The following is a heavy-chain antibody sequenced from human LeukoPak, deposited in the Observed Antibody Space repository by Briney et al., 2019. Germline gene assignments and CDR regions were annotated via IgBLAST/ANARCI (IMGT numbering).Heavy chain of an antibody. D-gene: IGHD3-10*01. CDR3: AREGYYGSGSYT. Sequence: SVKVSCKASGGTFSSYAISWVRQAPGQGLEWMGGIIPIFGTANYAQKFQGRVTMTTDTSTSTAYMELRSLRSDDTAVYYCAREGYYGSGSYTWGQGTLVTVSX. J-gene: IGHJ5*02. V-gene: IGHV1-69*05. CDR1: GGTFSSYA. CDR2: IIPIFGTA.